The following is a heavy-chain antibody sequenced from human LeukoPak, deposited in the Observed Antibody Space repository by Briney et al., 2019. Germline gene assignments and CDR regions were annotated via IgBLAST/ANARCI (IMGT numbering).Heavy chain of an antibody. CDR2: ISAYNGNT. V-gene: IGHV1-18*01. D-gene: IGHD2-2*01. Sequence: ASVKVSCKASGYTFTSYGISWVRQAPGQGLEWMGWISAYNGNTNYAQKLQGRVTMTTDTSTSTAYMELRSLRSDDTAVYYCARRAQDIVVVPAYYFDYWGQGTLVTVSS. CDR3: ARRAQDIVVVPAYYFDY. CDR1: GYTFTSYG. J-gene: IGHJ4*02.